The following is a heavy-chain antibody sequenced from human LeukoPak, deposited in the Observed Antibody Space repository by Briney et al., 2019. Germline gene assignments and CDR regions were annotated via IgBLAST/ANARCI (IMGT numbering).Heavy chain of an antibody. CDR3: ARSTYYDFWSGYYGFDY. Sequence: SETLSLTCTVSGGSISSSSYYWGWIRQPPGKGLEWIGSIYYSGSTYYNPSLKSRVTISVDTSKNQFSLKLSSVTAADTAMYYCARSTYYDFWSGYYGFDYWGQGTLVTVSS. V-gene: IGHV4-39*07. CDR1: GGSISSSSYY. CDR2: IYYSGST. D-gene: IGHD3-3*01. J-gene: IGHJ4*02.